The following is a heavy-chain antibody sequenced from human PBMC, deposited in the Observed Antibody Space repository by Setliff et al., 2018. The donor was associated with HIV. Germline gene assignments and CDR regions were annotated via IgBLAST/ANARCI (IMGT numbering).Heavy chain of an antibody. CDR3: ARVEAYSRGRGGFDP. CDR1: GGPISSGDYY. J-gene: IGHJ5*02. V-gene: IGHV4-31*03. CDR2: IYHSGTT. D-gene: IGHD6-19*01. Sequence: SETLSPTCTVSGGPISSGDYYWTWIRQHPEKGLDWIGYIYHSGTTYYNPSLRSRVTISIDTSKDQFSLDLTSVTAADTGVYYCARVEAYSRGRGGFDPWGQGTLVTVSS.